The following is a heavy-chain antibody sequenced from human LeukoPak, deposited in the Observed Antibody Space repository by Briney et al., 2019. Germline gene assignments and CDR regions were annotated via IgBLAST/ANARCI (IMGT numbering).Heavy chain of an antibody. CDR2: ISGSGGST. CDR3: AKDLGITIFGVVRSAFDI. J-gene: IGHJ3*02. V-gene: IGHV3-23*01. D-gene: IGHD3-3*01. CDR1: GFTFSSYA. Sequence: GGSLRLSCAASGFTFSSYAMSWVRQAPGKGLEWVSAISGSGGSTYYADSVKGRFTISRDNSKNTLYLQMNSLRAEDTAVYYCAKDLGITIFGVVRSAFDIWGQGTMVTVSS.